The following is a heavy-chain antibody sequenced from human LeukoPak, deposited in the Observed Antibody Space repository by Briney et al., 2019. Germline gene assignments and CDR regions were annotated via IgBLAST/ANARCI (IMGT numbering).Heavy chain of an antibody. D-gene: IGHD2-2*01. J-gene: IGHJ4*02. CDR3: ATNPAAARGFDN. V-gene: IGHV1-2*02. CDR2: INPNSGGT. Sequence: ASVKVSCKASGYTFTAYYMHWLRQAPGQGLEWMGWINPNSGGTKYAQKFQGRVTMTRDTSISTAYMEVSRLRSDDTAVYYCATNPAAARGFDNWGQGTLVTVSS. CDR1: GYTFTAYY.